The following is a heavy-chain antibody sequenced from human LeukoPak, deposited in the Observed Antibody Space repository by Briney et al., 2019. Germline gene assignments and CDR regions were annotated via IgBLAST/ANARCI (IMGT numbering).Heavy chain of an antibody. V-gene: IGHV1-2*02. Sequence: ASVKVSCKASGYTFTDYYTQWVRQAPGQGLEWMGWINPKSGGTNYAQKFQGRVTMTRDTSISTAYMELSRLTSDDTAVYYCANWGGYGSGSYFDYLGQGTLVTVSS. D-gene: IGHD3-10*01. CDR1: GYTFTDYY. CDR3: ANWGGYGSGSYFDY. CDR2: INPKSGGT. J-gene: IGHJ4*02.